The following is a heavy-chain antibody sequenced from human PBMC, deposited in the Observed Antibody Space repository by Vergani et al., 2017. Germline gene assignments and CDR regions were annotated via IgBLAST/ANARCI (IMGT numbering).Heavy chain of an antibody. J-gene: IGHJ4*02. D-gene: IGHD6-13*01. V-gene: IGHV1-18*01. Sequence: QVQLVQSGAEVKKPGASVKVSCKASGYTFSTYGISWVRQAPGQGLEWMGWISAYNGNTNYPEKFQGRLTMTTDTSTRTAYMELRSLRSDDTAVYYCARGSRAAGYSGPDSWGLGTLVTVSS. CDR2: ISAYNGNT. CDR1: GYTFSTYG. CDR3: ARGSRAAGYSGPDS.